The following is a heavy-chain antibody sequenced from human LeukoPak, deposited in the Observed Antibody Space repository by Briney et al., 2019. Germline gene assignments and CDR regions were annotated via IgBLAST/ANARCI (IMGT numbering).Heavy chain of an antibody. D-gene: IGHD5-12*01. Sequence: ASVKVSCKVSGYTLTELSMHWARQAPGKGLEWMGGFDPEDGETIYAQKFQGRVTMTEDTSTDTAYMELSGLRSEDTAVYYCATDLSGYDQKFDYWGQGTLVTVSS. CDR1: GYTLTELS. V-gene: IGHV1-24*01. J-gene: IGHJ4*02. CDR2: FDPEDGET. CDR3: ATDLSGYDQKFDY.